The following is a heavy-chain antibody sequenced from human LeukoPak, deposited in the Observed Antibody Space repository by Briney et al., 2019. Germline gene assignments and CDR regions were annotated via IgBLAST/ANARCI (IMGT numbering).Heavy chain of an antibody. V-gene: IGHV1-46*01. CDR2: INPSGGST. CDR1: GYTLTSYY. J-gene: IGHJ6*03. D-gene: IGHD4-11*01. Sequence: ASVKVSCKASGYTLTSYYMHWVRQAPGQGLEWMGIINPSGGSTSYAQKFQGRVTMTRDMSTSTVYMELSSLRSEDTAVYYCARASAYSNYEYYYYYMDVWGKGTTVTVSS. CDR3: ARASAYSNYEYYYYYMDV.